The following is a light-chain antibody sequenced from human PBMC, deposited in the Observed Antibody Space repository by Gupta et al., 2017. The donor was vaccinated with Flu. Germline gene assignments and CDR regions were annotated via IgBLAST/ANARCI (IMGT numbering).Light chain of an antibody. Sequence: QSVLTQPPSASGTPGQRVTISCSGSSSNTGSNYIYWYQHLPGTAPKLLIYRNNQRPSGVPDRFSGSKSGISASLAISGLRSEDEADYYCAAWDDSLSGVVFGGGTKLTVL. J-gene: IGLJ2*01. CDR3: AAWDDSLSGVV. CDR1: SSNTGSNY. V-gene: IGLV1-47*01. CDR2: RNN.